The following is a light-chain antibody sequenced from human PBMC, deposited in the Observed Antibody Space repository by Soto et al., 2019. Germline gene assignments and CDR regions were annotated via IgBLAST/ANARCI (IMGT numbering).Light chain of an antibody. Sequence: EIVLTQSPGTLSLSPGERATLSCRASQSVSSSYLAWYQQKPGQAPRLLIYGASRRATGIPDRFSGSGSGTDFTLTISRLEPEDFAVYSCQQYGNSPYTFGQGTKLEIK. J-gene: IGKJ2*01. CDR2: GAS. CDR1: QSVSSSY. CDR3: QQYGNSPYT. V-gene: IGKV3-20*01.